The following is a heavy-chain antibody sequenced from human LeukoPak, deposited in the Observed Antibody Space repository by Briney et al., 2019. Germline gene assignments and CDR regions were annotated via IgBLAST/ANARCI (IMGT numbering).Heavy chain of an antibody. J-gene: IGHJ4*02. CDR3: ARERDRGVTSAYFDY. CDR1: GFTFGIYG. CDR2: ISYEGSNR. Sequence: GGSLRLSCAAAGFTFGIYGMHWVRQAPGKGLEWVAVISYEGSNRYYADSVKGRFIISRDNSKNTLYLQMNSLRAEDTAVYYCARERDRGVTSAYFDYWGQGTLVTVSS. D-gene: IGHD2-21*02. V-gene: IGHV3-30*03.